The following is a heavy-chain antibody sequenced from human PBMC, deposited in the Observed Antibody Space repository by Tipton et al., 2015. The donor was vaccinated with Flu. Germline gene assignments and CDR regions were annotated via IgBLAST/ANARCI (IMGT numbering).Heavy chain of an antibody. D-gene: IGHD3-10*01. Sequence: QLVQSGAEVKKPGASVRISCTASGYTFSNYNMHWVRQAPGQGPEWIGIIYPTVGATTYAQRFQGRVTLTRDKSTSTVYMEMSSLRSEDTAVYYCARDRGLGSYAFDSWGQGTLVTVAS. J-gene: IGHJ4*02. CDR2: IYPTVGAT. V-gene: IGHV1-46*01. CDR3: ARDRGLGSYAFDS. CDR1: GYTFSNYN.